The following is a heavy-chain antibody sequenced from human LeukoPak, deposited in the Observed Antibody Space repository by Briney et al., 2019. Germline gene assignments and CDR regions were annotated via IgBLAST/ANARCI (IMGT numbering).Heavy chain of an antibody. CDR2: INRSGA. J-gene: IGHJ4*02. Sequence: PSETLSLTCAVYGGSFSGYYWSWIRQPPGKGLEWIGEINRSGANYNPSLESRVTISVDTSRNQFSLKLSSVTAADTAVYYCARQKVAGHFDYWGQGTLVTVSS. D-gene: IGHD6-19*01. CDR1: GGSFSGYY. V-gene: IGHV4-34*01. CDR3: ARQKVAGHFDY.